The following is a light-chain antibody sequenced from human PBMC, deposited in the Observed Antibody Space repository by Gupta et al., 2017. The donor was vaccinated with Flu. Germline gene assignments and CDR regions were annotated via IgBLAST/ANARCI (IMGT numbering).Light chain of an antibody. CDR1: QSISRW. V-gene: IGKV1-5*03. J-gene: IGKJ1*01. CDR3: QHENSSPRT. Sequence: PSTLSAAVGDRVAITCRASQSISRWLAWNQQKPGRAPKFLIYMASRVLTEVPSRFSGSGSATXFTLTIXSRQPADFASSYCQHENSSPRTFGXGTKVEI. CDR2: MAS.